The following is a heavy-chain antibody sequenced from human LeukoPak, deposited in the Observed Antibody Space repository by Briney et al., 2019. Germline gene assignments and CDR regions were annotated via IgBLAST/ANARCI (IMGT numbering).Heavy chain of an antibody. V-gene: IGHV4-59*08. D-gene: IGHD1-26*01. Sequence: PSGTLRLSCTASGCTISSYDRSWVRQPPGKGLEWVGYVYYSGSTTYNPSLRARVTISVAMSKKQFTLKLSSVTAADTAVYSCARHGYSGNSLNFDYWGQGTLVTVSS. CDR3: ARHGYSGNSLNFDY. CDR2: VYYSGST. J-gene: IGHJ4*02. CDR1: GCTISSYD.